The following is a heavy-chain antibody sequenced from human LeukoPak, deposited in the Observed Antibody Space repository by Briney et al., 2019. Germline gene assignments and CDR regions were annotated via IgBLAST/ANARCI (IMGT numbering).Heavy chain of an antibody. J-gene: IGHJ4*02. Sequence: GGSLRLSCAASGFTFSNYNMHWVRQATGKGLEWVSAIGTAGDTYYSGSVKGRFTISRENAKNSLYLQMNSLKAGDTAVYYCARGGWFGELLRPFDYWGQGSLVTVSS. CDR1: GFTFSNYN. CDR3: ARGGWFGELLRPFDY. V-gene: IGHV3-13*01. CDR2: IGTAGDT. D-gene: IGHD3-10*01.